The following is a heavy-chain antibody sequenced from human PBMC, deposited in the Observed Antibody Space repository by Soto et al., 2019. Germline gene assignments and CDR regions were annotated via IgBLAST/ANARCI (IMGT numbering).Heavy chain of an antibody. V-gene: IGHV1-18*04. J-gene: IGHJ4*02. Sequence: ASVKVSFKASGYTFTSYGISWLRQAPGQGLEWMEWISAYNGDTNFAQKLQGRVTMTTDTSTSTAYMELRSLRSDATAVYYCARGSIAVDRTEFDYWGQGTLVTVSS. CDR2: ISAYNGDT. CDR1: GYTFTSYG. CDR3: ARGSIAVDRTEFDY. D-gene: IGHD6-19*01.